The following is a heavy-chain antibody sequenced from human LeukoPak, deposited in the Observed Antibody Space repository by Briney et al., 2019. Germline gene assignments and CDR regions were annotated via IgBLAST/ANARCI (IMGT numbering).Heavy chain of an antibody. CDR2: IYYGGST. D-gene: IGHD3-3*01. Sequence: SETLSLTCTVSGGSISSYYWSWIRQPPGKGLEWIGYIYYGGSTNYNPSLKSRVTISVDTSKNQFSLKLSSVTAADTAVYYCAGFWSGLDYWGQGTLVTVSS. V-gene: IGHV4-59*01. CDR3: AGFWSGLDY. CDR1: GGSISSYY. J-gene: IGHJ4*02.